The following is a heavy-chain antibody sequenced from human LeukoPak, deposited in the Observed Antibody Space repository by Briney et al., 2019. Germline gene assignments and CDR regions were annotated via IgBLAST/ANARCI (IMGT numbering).Heavy chain of an antibody. CDR2: ISNSGGST. CDR3: AKGEGSWYFSGSYMDV. V-gene: IGHV3-23*01. D-gene: IGHD6-13*01. CDR1: GFTFSSYA. Sequence: GGSLRLSCAASGFTFSSYAMSWVRQAPGKGLEWVSAISNSGGSTDYADSVKGRFTISRDNSKNTLYLQMNSLRAEDTAVYYCAKGEGSWYFSGSYMDVWGKGTTVTVSS. J-gene: IGHJ6*03.